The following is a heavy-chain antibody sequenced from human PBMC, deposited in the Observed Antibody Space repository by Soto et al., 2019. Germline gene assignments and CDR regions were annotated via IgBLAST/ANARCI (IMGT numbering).Heavy chain of an antibody. J-gene: IGHJ4*02. D-gene: IGHD3-22*01. CDR1: GYSFSSYW. V-gene: IGHV5-51*01. Sequence: GESLKISCKASGYSFSSYWIGWVRQIPGKGLEWMGIIFPDDSETRYSPSFQGKVSISVDKSITTAYLQWSSLKASDTAMYYCARRLYDTSGYRYFDFWGQGTLVTVSS. CDR3: ARRLYDTSGYRYFDF. CDR2: IFPDDSET.